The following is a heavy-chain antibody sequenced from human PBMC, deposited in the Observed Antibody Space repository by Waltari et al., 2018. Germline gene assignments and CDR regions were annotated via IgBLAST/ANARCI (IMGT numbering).Heavy chain of an antibody. CDR3: ARGLIVVVITPGGMDV. CDR1: GYTFTSYA. J-gene: IGHJ6*02. CDR2: INAGNGNT. V-gene: IGHV1-3*01. D-gene: IGHD3-22*01. Sequence: QVQLVQSGAEVKKPGASVKVSCKASGYTFTSYAMHWVRQAPGQRLEWMGWINAGNGNTKYAQKFQGRVTITRDTSASTAYMELSSLRSEDTAAYYCARGLIVVVITPGGMDVWGQGTTVTVSS.